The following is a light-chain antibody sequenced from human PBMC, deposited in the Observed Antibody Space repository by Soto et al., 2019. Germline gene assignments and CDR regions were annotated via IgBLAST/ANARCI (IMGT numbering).Light chain of an antibody. V-gene: IGLV2-14*01. CDR3: CSYAGSTTRVV. Sequence: QSALTQPASVSGSPGQSIAISCTGTSSDVVTYKYVSWYQQHPGKAPKLMIYEVSIRPSGVSDRFSGSKSGNTASLTISGLRTEDEAYYYCCSYAGSTTRVVFGGGTKVTVL. J-gene: IGLJ2*01. CDR2: EVS. CDR1: SSDVVTYKY.